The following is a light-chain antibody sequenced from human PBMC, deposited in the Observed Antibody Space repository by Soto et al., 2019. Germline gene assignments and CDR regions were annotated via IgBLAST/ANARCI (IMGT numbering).Light chain of an antibody. CDR1: SSDVGSYNL. V-gene: IGLV2-23*01. CDR3: FSYAGSSTSVV. CDR2: EGS. Sequence: QSVLTQPASVSGSPGQSITISCTGTSSDVGSYNLVSWYQQHPGKAPKLMIYEGSKRPSGVSNRFSGSKSGNTASLTISGLQAEDDADYYCFSYAGSSTSVVFGGGTKVTVL. J-gene: IGLJ2*01.